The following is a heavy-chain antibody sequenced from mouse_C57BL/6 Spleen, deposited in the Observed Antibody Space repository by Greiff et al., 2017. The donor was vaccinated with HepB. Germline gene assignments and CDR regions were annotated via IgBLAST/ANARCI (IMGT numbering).Heavy chain of an antibody. CDR2: INPNNGGT. V-gene: IGHV1-22*01. J-gene: IGHJ1*03. CDR3: ARRGYGSSYRYFDV. Sequence: EVQLQESGPELVKPGASVKMSCKASGYTFTDYNMHWVKQSHGKSLEWIGYINPNNGGTSYNQKFKGKATLTVNKSSSTAYMELRSLTSEDSAVYYCARRGYGSSYRYFDVWGTGTTVTVSS. D-gene: IGHD1-1*01. CDR1: GYTFTDYN.